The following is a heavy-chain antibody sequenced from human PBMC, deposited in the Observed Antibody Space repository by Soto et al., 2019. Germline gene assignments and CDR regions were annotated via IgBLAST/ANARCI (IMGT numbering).Heavy chain of an antibody. J-gene: IGHJ6*02. CDR3: ARDELDLTTEPYYGMDV. V-gene: IGHV1-69*13. CDR2: IIPIFGTA. Sequence: ASVKVSCKASGGTFSSYAISWVRQAPGQGLEWMGGIIPIFGTANYAQKFQGRVTITADESTSTAYMELSSLRSEDTAVYYCARDELDLTTEPYYGMDVWGQGTTVTVSS. D-gene: IGHD1-7*01. CDR1: GGTFSSYA.